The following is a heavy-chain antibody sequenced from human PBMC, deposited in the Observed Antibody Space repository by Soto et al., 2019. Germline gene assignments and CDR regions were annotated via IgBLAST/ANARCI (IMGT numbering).Heavy chain of an antibody. CDR2: INPNSGGT. D-gene: IGHD4-17*01. J-gene: IGHJ6*03. CDR1: GYIFTDYY. V-gene: IGHV1-2*06. Sequence: ASVKVSCKASGYIFTDYYMHWVRQAPGQELGWMGRINPNSGGTNYAQKFQGRVTMTRDTSISTAYMELSSLRSEDTAMYYCAADTATSDVWRKGTTVTVSS. CDR3: AADTATSDV.